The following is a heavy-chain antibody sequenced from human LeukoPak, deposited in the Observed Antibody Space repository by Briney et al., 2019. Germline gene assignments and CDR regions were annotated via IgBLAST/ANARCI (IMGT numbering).Heavy chain of an antibody. J-gene: IGHJ4*02. CDR2: IYYSGST. Sequence: SETLSLTCTVSGGSISSYYWSWIRQPPGKGLEWIGYIYYSGSTNYNPSLKSRVTISVETSKNEFSLKLRSVTAADTAVYYCARVTGYRIEDYFDYWGQGALVTVSS. CDR1: GGSISSYY. CDR3: ARVTGYRIEDYFDY. D-gene: IGHD6-13*01. V-gene: IGHV4-59*01.